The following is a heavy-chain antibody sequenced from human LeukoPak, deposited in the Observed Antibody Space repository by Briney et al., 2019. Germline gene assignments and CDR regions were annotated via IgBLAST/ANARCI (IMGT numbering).Heavy chain of an antibody. D-gene: IGHD3-10*01. Sequence: SETLSLTCAVSGYSISSGYYWGRIRQPPGKGLEWIGSIYHSGSTYYSPSLKSRVTISVDTSKNQFPLKLSSVTAADTAVYYCAGRRTGVSFDYWGQGTLVTVSS. J-gene: IGHJ4*02. CDR1: GYSISSGYY. CDR3: AGRRTGVSFDY. V-gene: IGHV4-38-2*01. CDR2: IYHSGST.